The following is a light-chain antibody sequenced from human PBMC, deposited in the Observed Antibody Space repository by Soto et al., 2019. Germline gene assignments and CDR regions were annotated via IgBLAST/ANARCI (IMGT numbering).Light chain of an antibody. J-gene: IGKJ3*01. CDR3: MQALQTPLFT. CDR2: LGS. CDR1: RRLMHSNGYNY. V-gene: IGKV2-28*01. Sequence: DIVMTKSPLSVPVTPGGSASSSCRSSRRLMHSNGYNYLDWYLQKPGQSPQLLIYLGSNRASGVPDRFSGSGSGTDFTLKISRVEAEDVGVYYCMQALQTPLFTFGPGTKVDIK.